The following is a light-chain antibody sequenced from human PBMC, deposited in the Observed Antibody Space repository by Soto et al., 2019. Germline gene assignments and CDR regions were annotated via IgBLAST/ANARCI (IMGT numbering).Light chain of an antibody. J-gene: IGKJ2*01. CDR1: QSISGW. Sequence: TQSPSTLSASVGDRVTITCRASQSISGWLAWYQQKPGQAPRLLIYDASNRATGIPARFSGSGSGTDFTLTISSLEPEDFAIYYCQQRSGWYTFGQGTKLEIK. CDR2: DAS. CDR3: QQRSGWYT. V-gene: IGKV3-11*01.